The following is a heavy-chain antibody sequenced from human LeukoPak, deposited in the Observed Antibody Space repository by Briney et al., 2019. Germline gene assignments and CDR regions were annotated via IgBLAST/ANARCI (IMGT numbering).Heavy chain of an antibody. CDR3: ARQTAVAGTLFLAYHAAYFDY. CDR1: GGSISSYY. V-gene: IGHV4-59*08. J-gene: IGHJ4*02. Sequence: SETLSLTCTVSGGSISSYYWSWIRQPPGKGLEWIGYIYYSGSTNYNPSLKSRVTISVDTPKNHFSLKLSSVTAADTAVYYCARQTAVAGTLFLAYHAAYFDYWGQGTLVTVSS. D-gene: IGHD6-19*01. CDR2: IYYSGST.